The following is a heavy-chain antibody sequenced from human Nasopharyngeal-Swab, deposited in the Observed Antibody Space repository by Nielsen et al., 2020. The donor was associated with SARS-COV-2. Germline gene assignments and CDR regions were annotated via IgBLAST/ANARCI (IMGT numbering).Heavy chain of an antibody. CDR2: ISNGSSYT. CDR1: GFTFATYN. Sequence: GGSLRLSCAASGFTFATYNMNWVRQAPGKGLEWVSSISNGSSYTQYGDSVRGRFTTSRDNAKNTLYLQMNSLRAEDTAVYYCARDGEVGAITGIDYWGQGTLVTVSS. CDR3: ARDGEVGAITGIDY. J-gene: IGHJ4*02. D-gene: IGHD1-26*01. V-gene: IGHV3-21*01.